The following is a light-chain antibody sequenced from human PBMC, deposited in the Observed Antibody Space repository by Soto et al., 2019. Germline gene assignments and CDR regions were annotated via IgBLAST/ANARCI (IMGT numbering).Light chain of an antibody. J-gene: IGKJ2*01. CDR2: GAS. V-gene: IGKV3-20*01. CDR3: QQYHSSYT. Sequence: EIVLTQSPGTLSLSPGERATLSCRASQSVASGFLAWYQQKPGQAPSLLIYGASTRATGIPDRFSGSGSRTDFTLTISRLEPEDFAVYYCQQYHSSYTFGQGTKLEIK. CDR1: QSVASGF.